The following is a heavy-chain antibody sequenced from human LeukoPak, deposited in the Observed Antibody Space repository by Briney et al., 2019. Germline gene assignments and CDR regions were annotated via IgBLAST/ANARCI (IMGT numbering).Heavy chain of an antibody. V-gene: IGHV4-30-2*01. Sequence: SETLSLTCTVSGGSISSGGYYWSWIRQPPGKGLEWIGYIYHSGSTYYNPSLKSRVTISVDRSKNQFSLKLSSVTAADAAVYYCARDRVVVVAAKKGFGWFDPWGQGTLVTVSS. J-gene: IGHJ5*02. CDR2: IYHSGST. D-gene: IGHD2-15*01. CDR1: GGSISSGGYY. CDR3: ARDRVVVVAAKKGFGWFDP.